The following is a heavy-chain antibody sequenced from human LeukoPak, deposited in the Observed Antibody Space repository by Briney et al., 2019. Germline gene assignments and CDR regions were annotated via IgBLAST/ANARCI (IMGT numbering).Heavy chain of an antibody. D-gene: IGHD2-15*01. V-gene: IGHV3-30-3*01. CDR2: ISSDGDNK. CDR1: GFTFSSYA. CDR3: ARDKGYCSGGSCLTTDAFDI. J-gene: IGHJ3*02. Sequence: GRSLRLSCAASGFTFSSYAMHWVRQAPGKGLEWVAFISSDGDNKYYADSVKGRFTISRDNSKNTLYLQMNSLRAEDTAVYYCARDKGYCSGGSCLTTDAFDIWGQGTMVTVSS.